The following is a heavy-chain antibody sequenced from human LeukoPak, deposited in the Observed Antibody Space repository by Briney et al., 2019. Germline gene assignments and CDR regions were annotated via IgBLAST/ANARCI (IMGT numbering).Heavy chain of an antibody. CDR1: GFTFSSYA. J-gene: IGHJ4*02. Sequence: GGSLRLSCAASGFTFSSYAMSWVRQAPGKGLERVSAISGSGGSTYYADSVKGRFTISRDNSKNTLYLQMNSLRAEDTAVYYCAKDLRPGIAAAGTGDYFDYWGQGTLVTVSS. CDR2: ISGSGGST. V-gene: IGHV3-23*01. CDR3: AKDLRPGIAAAGTGDYFDY. D-gene: IGHD6-13*01.